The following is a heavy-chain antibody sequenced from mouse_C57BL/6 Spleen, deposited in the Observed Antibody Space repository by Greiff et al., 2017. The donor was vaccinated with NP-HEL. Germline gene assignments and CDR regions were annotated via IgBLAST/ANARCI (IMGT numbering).Heavy chain of an antibody. J-gene: IGHJ3*01. V-gene: IGHV1-52*01. D-gene: IGHD2-10*02. CDR1: GYTFTSYW. Sequence: QVQLQQPGAELVRPGSSVKLSCKASGYTFTSYWMHWVKQRPIQGLEWIGNIDPSDSETHYNQKFKDKATLTVDKSSSTAYMQLSSLTSEDSAVYYCARLYGSSWFADWGQGTLVTVSA. CDR3: ARLYGSSWFAD. CDR2: IDPSDSET.